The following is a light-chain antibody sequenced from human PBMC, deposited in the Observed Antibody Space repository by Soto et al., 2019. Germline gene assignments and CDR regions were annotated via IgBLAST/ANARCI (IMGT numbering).Light chain of an antibody. J-gene: IGKJ2*01. CDR1: QSINSY. CDR3: QQSYSTPYT. Sequence: DIQMTQSPSSLSASVGDRVTITCRASQSINSYLNWYQQQPGKAPKLLIYAASSLQSGVPSSFSGSGSGTDFTLTISSLQPEDFATYYCQQSYSTPYTFGQGTKLEIK. V-gene: IGKV1-39*01. CDR2: AAS.